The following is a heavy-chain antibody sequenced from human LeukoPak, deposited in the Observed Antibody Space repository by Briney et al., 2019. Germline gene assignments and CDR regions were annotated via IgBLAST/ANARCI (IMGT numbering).Heavy chain of an antibody. CDR1: GFTFSSYS. J-gene: IGHJ4*02. D-gene: IGHD1-26*01. Sequence: KPGGSLRLSCAGSGFTFSSYSMNWVRQAPGKGLQWVSSISSSSSYIYYADSVKGRFTISRDNAKNSLYLQMNSLRAEDTAVYYCAKLLPGIVGASRAEDYWGQGTLVTVSS. CDR3: AKLLPGIVGASRAEDY. V-gene: IGHV3-21*01. CDR2: ISSSSSYI.